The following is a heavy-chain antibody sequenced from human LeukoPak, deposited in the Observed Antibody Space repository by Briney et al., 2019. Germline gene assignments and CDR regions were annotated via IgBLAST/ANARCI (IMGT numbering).Heavy chain of an antibody. Sequence: SETLSLTCAVSGGSISSSNWWSWVRQPPGKGLEWIGEIYHSGSTNYNPSLKSRVTISVDKSKNQFSLKLSSVTAADTAVYYCARVNWGAQPFDPWGREPWSPSPQ. CDR2: IYHSGST. CDR3: ARVNWGAQPFDP. D-gene: IGHD7-27*01. V-gene: IGHV4-4*02. J-gene: IGHJ5*02. CDR1: GGSISSSNW.